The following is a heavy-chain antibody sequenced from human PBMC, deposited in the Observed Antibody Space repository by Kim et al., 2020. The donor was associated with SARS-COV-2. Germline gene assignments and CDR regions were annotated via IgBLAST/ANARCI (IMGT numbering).Heavy chain of an antibody. CDR2: ISSGSGYI. J-gene: IGHJ4*02. Sequence: GGSLRLSCAASGFTFNTYSMNWVRQAPGKGLEWVSSISSGSGYIYYADSVKGRFTISRDNARNSLYLQMNSLRAEDTAVYYCVGGFSFDYWGQGTLVTVS. D-gene: IGHD3-3*01. CDR1: GFTFNTYS. CDR3: VGGFSFDY. V-gene: IGHV3-21*01.